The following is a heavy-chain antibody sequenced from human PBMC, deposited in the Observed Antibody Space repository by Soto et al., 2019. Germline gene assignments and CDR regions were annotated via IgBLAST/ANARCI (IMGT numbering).Heavy chain of an antibody. CDR1: GYTFTSYD. Sequence: QVQLVQSGAEVKKPGASLKVSCKASGYTFTSYDINWGRQATGQGLEWMGWMNPNSGNTGYAQKFQGRVTMTRNTSISTAYMELSSLRSEDTAVYYCARERSSGWYVDYWGQGTLVTVSS. CDR3: ARERSSGWYVDY. J-gene: IGHJ4*02. D-gene: IGHD6-19*01. CDR2: MNPNSGNT. V-gene: IGHV1-8*01.